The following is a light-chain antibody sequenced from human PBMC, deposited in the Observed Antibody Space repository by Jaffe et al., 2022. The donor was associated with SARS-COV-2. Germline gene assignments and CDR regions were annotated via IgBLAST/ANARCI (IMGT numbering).Light chain of an antibody. Sequence: DIQMTQSPSSLSASVGDRVTITCRASQSIREYLNWYQQIPGKAPKLLMYAASSLQSGVPSRFSGSGSGTDFTLTISSLQPEDFATYYCQQSYSTPLTFGGGTKVEIK. CDR2: AAS. CDR1: QSIREY. V-gene: IGKV1-39*01. J-gene: IGKJ4*01. CDR3: QQSYSTPLT.